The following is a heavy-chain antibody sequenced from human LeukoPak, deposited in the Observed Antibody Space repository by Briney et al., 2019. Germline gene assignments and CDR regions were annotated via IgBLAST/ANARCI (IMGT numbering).Heavy chain of an antibody. J-gene: IGHJ4*02. CDR1: GFTFSSYG. D-gene: IGHD5-18*01. CDR2: ISYDGSNK. Sequence: GRSLRLSCAASGFTFSSYGMHWVRQAPGKGLEWVAVISYDGSNKYYADSVKGRFTISRDNSKNTLYLRMNSLRAEDTAVYYCAKRGGYSSLDYWGQGTLVTVSS. CDR3: AKRGGYSSLDY. V-gene: IGHV3-30*18.